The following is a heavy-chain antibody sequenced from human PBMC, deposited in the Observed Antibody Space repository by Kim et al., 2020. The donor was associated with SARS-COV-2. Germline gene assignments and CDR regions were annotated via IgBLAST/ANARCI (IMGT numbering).Heavy chain of an antibody. CDR3: ARWKRADYGSVVISYGMDV. D-gene: IGHD3-10*01. Sequence: GGSLRLSCAASGFSFSNYWMHWVRQAPGKGLVLVSRINSDGGSTSYADSVKGRFTISRDNAKNTLYLQMNSLRTEDTAVYYCARWKRADYGSVVISYGMDVWGQGTTVTVSS. CDR2: INSDGGST. V-gene: IGHV3-74*01. CDR1: GFSFSNYW. J-gene: IGHJ6*02.